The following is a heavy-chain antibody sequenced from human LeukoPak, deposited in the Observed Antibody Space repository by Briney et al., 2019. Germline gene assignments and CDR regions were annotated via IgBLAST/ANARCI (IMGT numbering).Heavy chain of an antibody. V-gene: IGHV3-53*01. J-gene: IGHJ3*02. Sequence: GGSLRLSCAASGFTVSSNYMSWVRQAPGKGLGWVSIIYRGGNTYYADSVKGRFTISRDNSKNTLYSQMNSLRAEDTAVYYCARQYCSSTSCNGAFDIWGQGTMVTVSS. D-gene: IGHD2-2*01. CDR2: IYRGGNT. CDR1: GFTVSSNY. CDR3: ARQYCSSTSCNGAFDI.